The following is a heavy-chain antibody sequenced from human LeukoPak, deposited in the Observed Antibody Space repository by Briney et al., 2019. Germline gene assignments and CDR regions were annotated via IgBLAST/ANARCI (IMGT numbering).Heavy chain of an antibody. CDR1: GYSFTSYG. CDR3: ARVEGRRIDY. J-gene: IGHJ4*02. V-gene: IGHV1-18*01. Sequence: GESLKISCKGSGYSFTSYGISWVRQAPGQGLEWMGWISAYNGNTNYAQKLQGRVTMTTDTSTSTAYMELRSLRSDDTAVYYCARVEGRRIDYWGQGTLVTVSS. CDR2: ISAYNGNT.